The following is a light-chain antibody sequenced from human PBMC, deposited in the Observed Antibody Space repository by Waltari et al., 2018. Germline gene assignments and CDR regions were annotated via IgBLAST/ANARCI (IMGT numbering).Light chain of an antibody. CDR3: SSYTSNNIWV. V-gene: IGLV2-14*01. CDR2: DVS. Sequence: QSALTQPASVSGSPGQSITISCTGTSSYVGGYNYVSWYQQHPGNAPKFMIYDVSQRPAWVVNRFSGSKSGNTASLTISGLQAEDEADYYCSSYTSNNIWVFGGGTKLTVL. J-gene: IGLJ3*02. CDR1: SSYVGGYNY.